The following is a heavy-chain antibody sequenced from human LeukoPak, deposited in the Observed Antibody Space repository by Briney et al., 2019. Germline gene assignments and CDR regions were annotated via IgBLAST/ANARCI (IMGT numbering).Heavy chain of an antibody. J-gene: IGHJ3*02. CDR1: GFTFSTHY. CDR2: ISANGGTT. Sequence: GGSLRLSCSASGFTFSTHYMHWVRQAPGKGLEYVSTISANGGTTYYADSVKGRFTISRDNSKNTLYLQMTSLRAEDTAVYYCVKDLSGAWAFDIWGQGAMVTVSS. V-gene: IGHV3-64D*09. CDR3: VKDLSGAWAFDI. D-gene: IGHD7-27*01.